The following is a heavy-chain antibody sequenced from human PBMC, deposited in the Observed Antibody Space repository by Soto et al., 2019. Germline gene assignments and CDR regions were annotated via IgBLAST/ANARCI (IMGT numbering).Heavy chain of an antibody. Sequence: PGESLKISCKGSGYSFTSYWIGWVRQMPGKGLEWMGIIYPGDSDTRYSPSFQGQVTISADKSISTAYLQWSSLKASDTAMYYCASSTSNYYYYYGMDVWGQGTTVTVSS. CDR3: ASSTSNYYYYYGMDV. V-gene: IGHV5-51*01. D-gene: IGHD2-2*01. CDR2: IYPGDSDT. CDR1: GYSFTSYW. J-gene: IGHJ6*02.